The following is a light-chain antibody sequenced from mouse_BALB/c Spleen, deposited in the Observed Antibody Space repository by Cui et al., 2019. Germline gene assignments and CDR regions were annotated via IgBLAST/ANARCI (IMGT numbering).Light chain of an antibody. CDR1: QNVRTA. V-gene: IGKV6-14*01. CDR2: LAS. CDR3: LQHWNYPYT. J-gene: IGKJ2*01. Sequence: DIVMIQSQKFMSTSVGDRVSITCKASQNVRTAVAWYQQKPGQSPKALIYLASNRHTGVPDRFTGSGSGTDFTLTISNVQSEDLADYFCLQHWNYPYTFGGGTKLEIK.